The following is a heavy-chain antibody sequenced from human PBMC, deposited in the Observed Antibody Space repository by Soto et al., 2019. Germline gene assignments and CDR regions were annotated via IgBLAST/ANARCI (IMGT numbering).Heavy chain of an antibody. V-gene: IGHV4-59*01. J-gene: IGHJ4*02. CDR2: IYYSGST. D-gene: IGHD5-12*01. CDR1: GGSISIYY. CDR3: ASFSRLGYGHYFDY. Sequence: SETLSLTCTVSGGSISIYYWSWIRQPPGKGLEWIGYIYYSGSTNYNPSLKSRVTISVDTSKNQFSLKLSSVTAADTAVYYCASFSRLGYGHYFDYWGQGTLVTVSS.